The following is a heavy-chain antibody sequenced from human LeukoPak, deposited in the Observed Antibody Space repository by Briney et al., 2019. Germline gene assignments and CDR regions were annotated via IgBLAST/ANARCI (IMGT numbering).Heavy chain of an antibody. CDR3: ASSMFYDSSGYYAY. V-gene: IGHV1-69*06. J-gene: IGHJ4*02. D-gene: IGHD3-22*01. CDR2: IIPIFGTA. Sequence: SVKVSCKASGGTFSSYAISWVRQAPGQGLEWMGGIIPIFGTANYAQKFQGRVTITAGKSTSTAYMELSSLRSEDTAVYYCASSMFYDSSGYYAYWGQGTLVTVSS. CDR1: GGTFSSYA.